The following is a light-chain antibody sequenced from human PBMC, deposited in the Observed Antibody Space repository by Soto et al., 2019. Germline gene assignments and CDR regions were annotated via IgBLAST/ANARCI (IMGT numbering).Light chain of an antibody. Sequence: EIVMTQCPATLSVSPGERATLSCRASQSVYSNLAWYQQKPGQAPRLLIHGTFTRATGIPARFSGSGSGTEFTLTISSLQSEDFAVYYCQQYNKWPLTFGGGTKVEIK. CDR3: QQYNKWPLT. CDR1: QSVYSN. V-gene: IGKV3-15*01. J-gene: IGKJ4*01. CDR2: GTF.